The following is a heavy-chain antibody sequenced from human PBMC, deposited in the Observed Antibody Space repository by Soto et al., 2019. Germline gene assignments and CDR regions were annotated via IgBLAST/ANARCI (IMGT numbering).Heavy chain of an antibody. CDR3: ARLSRYYDSSGYYSAFDY. D-gene: IGHD3-22*01. J-gene: IGHJ4*02. CDR1: GGAISSSSYY. Sequence: PSETLSLTCTVSGGAISSSSYYWCWIRQPPGKGLEWIGSIYYSGSTYYNPSLKSRVTISVDTSKNQFSLKLSSVTAADTAVYYCARLSRYYDSSGYYSAFDYWGQGTLVTVSS. CDR2: IYYSGST. V-gene: IGHV4-39*01.